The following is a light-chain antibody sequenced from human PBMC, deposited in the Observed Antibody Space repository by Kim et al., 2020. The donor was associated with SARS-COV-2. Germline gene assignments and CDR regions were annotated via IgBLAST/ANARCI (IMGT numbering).Light chain of an antibody. Sequence: GDTVNITSRTSQSINRWLAWYQQKLGKAPKLLIYDASTLESGVTSRFSGSGSGTEFTLTITSLQPDDFATYYCKQYNSYSPYTFGQGTKLEI. CDR3: KQYNSYSPYT. CDR1: QSINRW. V-gene: IGKV1-5*01. J-gene: IGKJ2*01. CDR2: DAS.